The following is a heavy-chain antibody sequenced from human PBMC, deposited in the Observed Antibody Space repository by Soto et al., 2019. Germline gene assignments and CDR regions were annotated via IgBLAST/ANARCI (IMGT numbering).Heavy chain of an antibody. J-gene: IGHJ4*02. CDR2: ISYDGSNK. V-gene: IGHV3-30-3*01. CDR3: AREGASLF. Sequence: LRLSCAASGFTFSSYAMHWVRQAPGKGLEWVAVISYDGSNKYYADSVKGRFTISRDNSKNTLYLQMNSLRAEDTAVYYCAREGASLFWGQGTPVTVSS. CDR1: GFTFSSYA.